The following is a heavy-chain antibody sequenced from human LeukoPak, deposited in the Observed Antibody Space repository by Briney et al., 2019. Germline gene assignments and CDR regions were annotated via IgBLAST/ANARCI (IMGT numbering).Heavy chain of an antibody. D-gene: IGHD1-26*01. J-gene: IGHJ4*02. CDR1: GFTFDDYA. Sequence: GGSLRLSCAASGFTFDDYAMHWVRQGPGKSLEWVSLINENGDIAYYGDSVRGRFTVSRDNAKNSLYLQMNSLTTVDTALYYCAKARWEPNFDYWGQGTLVTVSS. CDR2: INENGDIA. CDR3: AKARWEPNFDY. V-gene: IGHV3-43*02.